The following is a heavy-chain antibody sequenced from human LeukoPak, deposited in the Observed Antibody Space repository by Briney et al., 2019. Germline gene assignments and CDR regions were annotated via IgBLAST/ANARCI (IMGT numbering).Heavy chain of an antibody. D-gene: IGHD2-2*01. CDR1: KFTFSSYA. CDR3: ATYSSSNGREFQY. V-gene: IGHV3-21*01. CDR2: ITSSSSYM. Sequence: GGSLRLSCAASKFTFSSYAMNWVRQAPGKGLEWVSSITSSSSYMYYADSVKGRFTISRDNAKNSLYLQMNSLRAEDTAVYYCATYSSSNGREFQYWGQGTLVTVSS. J-gene: IGHJ1*01.